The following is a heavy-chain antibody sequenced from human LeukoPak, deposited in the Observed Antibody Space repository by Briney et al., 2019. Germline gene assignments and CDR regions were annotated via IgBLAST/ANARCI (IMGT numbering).Heavy chain of an antibody. D-gene: IGHD3-10*02. CDR2: IYYSGST. J-gene: IGHJ4*02. Sequence: SETLSLTCTVSAGSISNSSYYWGWIRQPPGKGLEWIGSIYYSGSTYYNPSLKSRVTISVDTSKNQFSLKLSSVTAADTAVYYCALDLFGELSYWGQGTLVTVSS. CDR3: ALDLFGELSY. V-gene: IGHV4-39*01. CDR1: AGSISNSSYY.